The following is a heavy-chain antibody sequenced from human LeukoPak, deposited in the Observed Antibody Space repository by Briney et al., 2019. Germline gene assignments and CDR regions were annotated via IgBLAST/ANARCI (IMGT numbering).Heavy chain of an antibody. Sequence: SETLSLTCTVSGGSISSSGYYWGWLRQPPGKGLEWIGSIYYSGSTYYNPSLKSRVTISLDTSKNQFSLKLSSVTAADTAVYYCARDLARWLDYWGQGTLVTVSS. CDR3: ARDLARWLDY. J-gene: IGHJ4*02. CDR2: IYYSGST. CDR1: GGSISSSGYY. D-gene: IGHD4-23*01. V-gene: IGHV4-39*01.